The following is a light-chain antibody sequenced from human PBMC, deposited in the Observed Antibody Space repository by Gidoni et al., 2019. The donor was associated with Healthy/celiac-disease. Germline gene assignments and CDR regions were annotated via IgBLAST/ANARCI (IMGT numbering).Light chain of an antibody. Sequence: QSVLTQPPSESGTPGQRVTISCSGSSSTIGSNYVYWYQQLPGTAPKLLIYRNNQRPSGVPDRFSGSKSGTSASLAISGLRSEDEADYYCAAWDDSLSGLWVFGGGTKLTVL. J-gene: IGLJ3*02. CDR1: SSTIGSNY. V-gene: IGLV1-47*01. CDR3: AAWDDSLSGLWV. CDR2: RNN.